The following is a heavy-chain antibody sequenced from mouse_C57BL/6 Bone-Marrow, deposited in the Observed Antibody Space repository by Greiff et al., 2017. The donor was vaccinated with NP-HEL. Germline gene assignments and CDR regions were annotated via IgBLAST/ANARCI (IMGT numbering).Heavy chain of an antibody. CDR2: IYPGGGYT. CDR1: GYTFTNYW. V-gene: IGHV1-63*01. J-gene: IGHJ2*01. Sequence: VQVVESGAELVRPGTSVKMSCKASGYTFTNYWIGWAKQRPGHGLEWIGDIYPGGGYTNYNEKFKGKATLTADKSSSTAYMQFSSLTSEDSAIYYCARGYYGHDYWGQGTTLTVSS. CDR3: ARGYYGHDY. D-gene: IGHD1-1*01.